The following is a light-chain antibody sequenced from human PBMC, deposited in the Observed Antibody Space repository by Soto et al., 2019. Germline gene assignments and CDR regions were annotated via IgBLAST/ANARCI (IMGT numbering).Light chain of an antibody. CDR3: HHYYSSRWS. CDR2: WSS. J-gene: IGKJ1*01. CDR1: QSVLYSVNNKNY. Sequence: DIVVTQSPASLAVSLGERATINCKSSQSVLYSVNNKNYIGWYQQKPGQPPKLLISWSSTRESGVPDRFSGSGSWTDFTLTISGLRAEDGAVYYCHHYYSSRWSFGQGTKVEIK. V-gene: IGKV4-1*01.